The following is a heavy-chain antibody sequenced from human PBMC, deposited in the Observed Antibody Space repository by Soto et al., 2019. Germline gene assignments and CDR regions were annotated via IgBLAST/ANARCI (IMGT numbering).Heavy chain of an antibody. V-gene: IGHV3-23*01. CDR3: ATESGGRFGD. J-gene: IGHJ4*02. CDR1: GFTFSSYA. CDR2: ISGSDGNT. D-gene: IGHD3-10*01. Sequence: EVQVLESGGGLVQPGGSLRLSCAASGFTFSSYAMSWVRQAPGKGLEWVSGISGSDGNTYYADSVKGRFTFSRDNSKNTLYLRMNILRAEDSAVYYCATESGGRFGDWGQGILVTVSS.